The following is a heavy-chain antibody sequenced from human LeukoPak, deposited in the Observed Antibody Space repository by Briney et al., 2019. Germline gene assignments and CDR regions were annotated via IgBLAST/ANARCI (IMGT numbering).Heavy chain of an antibody. CDR3: ARGTHRKLWVY. J-gene: IGHJ4*02. CDR2: MNPNSGNT. V-gene: IGHV1-8*02. D-gene: IGHD3-16*01. Sequence: GASVKVSCKASGYTFTGYYMHWVRQAPGQGLEWMGWMNPNSGNTGYAQKFQGRVTMTRNTSISTAYMELSSLRSEDTAVYYCARGTHRKLWVYWGQGTLVTVSS. CDR1: GYTFTGYY.